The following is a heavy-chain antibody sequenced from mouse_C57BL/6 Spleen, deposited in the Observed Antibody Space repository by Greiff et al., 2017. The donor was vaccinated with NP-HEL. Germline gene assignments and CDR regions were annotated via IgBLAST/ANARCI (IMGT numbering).Heavy chain of an antibody. J-gene: IGHJ3*01. Sequence: EVQVVESGGGLVKPGGSLKLSCAASGFTFSDYGMHWVRQAPEKGLEWVAYISSGSSTFYYADTVKGRFTISRDNAKNTLFLQMTSLRSEDTAMYYGARDGDGFAYWSQGNRVTVSA. D-gene: IGHD3-3*01. CDR3: ARDGDGFAY. V-gene: IGHV5-17*01. CDR2: ISSGSSTF. CDR1: GFTFSDYG.